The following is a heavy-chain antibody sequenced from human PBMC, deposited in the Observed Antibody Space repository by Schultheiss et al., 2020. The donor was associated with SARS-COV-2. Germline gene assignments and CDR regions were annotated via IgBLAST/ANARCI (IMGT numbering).Heavy chain of an antibody. CDR1: GGTISSYY. CDR3: ARDTGARQHWLVQGLDY. D-gene: IGHD6-19*01. Sequence: SETLSLTCTVSGGTISSYYWSWIRQPPGKGLEWIGYIYYSGSTNYNPSLKSRVTISVDTSKNQFSLKQSSVTAADTAVYYCARDTGARQHWLVQGLDYWGQGTLVTVSS. CDR2: IYYSGST. V-gene: IGHV4-59*12. J-gene: IGHJ4*02.